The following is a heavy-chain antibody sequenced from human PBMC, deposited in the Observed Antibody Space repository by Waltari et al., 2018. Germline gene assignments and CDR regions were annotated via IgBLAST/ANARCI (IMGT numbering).Heavy chain of an antibody. Sequence: QVQLVQSGAEVKKPGSSVKVSCKASGGTFSSYAISWVRQAPGQGLEWMGGIIPIFGTANYAQKFQGRVTITTDESTSTAYMELSSLRSEDTAVYYCARSSGYYDFWSGYANYGMDVWGQGTTVTVSS. CDR3: ARSSGYYDFWSGYANYGMDV. V-gene: IGHV1-69*05. J-gene: IGHJ6*02. CDR2: IIPIFGTA. CDR1: GGTFSSYA. D-gene: IGHD3-3*01.